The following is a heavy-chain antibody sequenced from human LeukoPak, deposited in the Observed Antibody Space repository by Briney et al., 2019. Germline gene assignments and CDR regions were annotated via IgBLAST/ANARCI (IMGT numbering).Heavy chain of an antibody. Sequence: SETLSLTCAVSGGSISSSNWWSWVRQPPGKGLEWIGEIYHSGSTNYNPSLKSRVTISVDKSKNQFSLKLSSVTAADTAVYYCASPSSTSHDAFDIWGQGTMVTVSS. CDR1: GGSISSSNW. V-gene: IGHV4-4*02. CDR2: IYHSGST. CDR3: ASPSSTSHDAFDI. J-gene: IGHJ3*02. D-gene: IGHD2-2*01.